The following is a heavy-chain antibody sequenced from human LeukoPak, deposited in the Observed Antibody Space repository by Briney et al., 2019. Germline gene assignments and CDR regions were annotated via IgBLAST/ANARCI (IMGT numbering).Heavy chain of an antibody. Sequence: GGSLRLSCAASGFTFSSYAMHWVRQAPGKGLEWVAVISYDGSNKYYADSVKGRFTISRDNSKNTLYLQMNSLRAEDTAVYYCARGEGGIVVVPAAFDYWGQGTLVTVSS. CDR1: GFTFSSYA. D-gene: IGHD2-2*01. CDR3: ARGEGGIVVVPAAFDY. V-gene: IGHV3-30-3*01. CDR2: ISYDGSNK. J-gene: IGHJ4*02.